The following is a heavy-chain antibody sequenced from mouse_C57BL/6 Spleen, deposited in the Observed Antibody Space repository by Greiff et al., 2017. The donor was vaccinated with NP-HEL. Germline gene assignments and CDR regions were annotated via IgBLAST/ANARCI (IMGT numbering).Heavy chain of an antibody. J-gene: IGHJ3*01. CDR1: GYTFTDYY. CDR2: INPNNGGT. V-gene: IGHV1-26*01. CDR3: TRNYGSSPWFAY. D-gene: IGHD1-1*01. Sequence: EVQLQQSGPELVKPGASVKISCKASGYTFTDYYMNWVKQSHGKSLEWIGDINPNNGGTSYNQKFKGKAKLTAVTSASTAYMELSSLTNEDSAVYYCTRNYGSSPWFAYWRQGTLVTVSA.